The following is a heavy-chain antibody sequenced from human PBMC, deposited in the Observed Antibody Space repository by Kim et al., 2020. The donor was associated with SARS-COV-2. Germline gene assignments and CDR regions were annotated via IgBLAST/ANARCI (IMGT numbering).Heavy chain of an antibody. CDR2: IYWDDDK. D-gene: IGHD2-21*02. J-gene: IGHJ4*02. CDR1: GFSLSTSGVG. CDR3: AHTQPHYCGGDCYSAHYFDY. V-gene: IGHV2-5*02. Sequence: SGPTLVNPTQTLTLTCTFSGFSLSTSGVGVGWIRQPPGKALEWLALIYWDDDKRYSPSLKSRLTITKDTSKNQVVLTMTNMDPVDTATYYCAHTQPHYCGGDCYSAHYFDYWGQGTLVTVSS.